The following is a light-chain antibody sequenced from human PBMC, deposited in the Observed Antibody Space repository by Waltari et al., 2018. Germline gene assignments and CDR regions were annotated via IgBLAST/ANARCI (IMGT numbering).Light chain of an antibody. J-gene: IGKJ1*01. CDR3: QQYNSYSRT. Sequence: DIQMTQSPSTLSASVGDRVTLTCRASPSISSWLAWYQQKPGKAPKRLIYKASSLESGVPSRFSGSGSGTEFTLTISSLQPDDFATYYCQQYNSYSRTFGQGTKVEIK. V-gene: IGKV1-5*03. CDR1: PSISSW. CDR2: KAS.